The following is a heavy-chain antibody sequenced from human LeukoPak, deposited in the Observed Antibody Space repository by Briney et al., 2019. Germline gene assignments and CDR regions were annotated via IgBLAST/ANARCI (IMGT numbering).Heavy chain of an antibody. D-gene: IGHD3-22*01. V-gene: IGHV4-59*13. CDR1: GGSISSYY. CDR2: IYYSGST. J-gene: IGHJ4*02. Sequence: SETLSLTCSVSGGSISSYYWRWIRQPPGKGLEWIGYIYYSGSTNYNPSLKSRVTISVDTSKNQFSLKLSSVTAADTAVYYCARDDSYYYDSSGFNYWGQGTLVTVSS. CDR3: ARDDSYYYDSSGFNY.